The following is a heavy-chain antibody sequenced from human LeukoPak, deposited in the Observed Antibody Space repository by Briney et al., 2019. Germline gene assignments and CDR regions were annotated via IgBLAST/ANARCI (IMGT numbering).Heavy chain of an antibody. V-gene: IGHV1-8*01. CDR2: INPNSGRA. CDR3: VRVYHDGSFESGNWFDP. Sequence: ASVKVSCKASGYTFTNYNIDWVRQATGQGLEWMGWINPNSGRAGCVQKFQGIVNITRDTSISTAYMELSSLRSEDTAVYYCVRVYHDGSFESGNWFDPWGQGTLVTVSS. D-gene: IGHD3-22*01. CDR1: GYTFTNYN. J-gene: IGHJ5*02.